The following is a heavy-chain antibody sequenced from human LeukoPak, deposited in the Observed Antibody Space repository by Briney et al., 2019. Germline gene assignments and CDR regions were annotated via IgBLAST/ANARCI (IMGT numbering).Heavy chain of an antibody. Sequence: PGGSLRLSCAASGLTFDDYAMHWVRQAPGKGLEWVAVISYDGSNKYYADSVKGRFTVSRDNSKSTLYLQMNSLRAEDTAVYYCARHGPTVSRGYLVLEFDYWGQGTLVTVSS. J-gene: IGHJ4*02. CDR1: GLTFDDYA. V-gene: IGHV3-30*04. D-gene: IGHD5-12*01. CDR2: ISYDGSNK. CDR3: ARHGPTVSRGYLVLEFDY.